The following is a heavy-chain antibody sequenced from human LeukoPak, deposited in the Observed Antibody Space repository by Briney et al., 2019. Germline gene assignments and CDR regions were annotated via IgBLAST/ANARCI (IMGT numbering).Heavy chain of an antibody. J-gene: IGHJ4*02. CDR2: ISGSGGTT. D-gene: IGHD5-12*01. CDR1: GFTFSNYA. V-gene: IGHV3-23*01. Sequence: GGSLRLSCATSGFTFSNYAVSWVRQAPGKGLEWVSSISGSGGTTYYADSVKGRFTISRDNSKNTLYLQMNSLRAEDTAVYYCAKDPYRASSGLVDYWGQGALVTVSS. CDR3: AKDPYRASSGLVDY.